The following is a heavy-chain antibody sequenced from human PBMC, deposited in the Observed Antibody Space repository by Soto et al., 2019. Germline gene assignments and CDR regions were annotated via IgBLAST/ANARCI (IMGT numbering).Heavy chain of an antibody. CDR1: GASINSGGYY. V-gene: IGHV4-31*03. D-gene: IGHD3-10*01. CDR3: ARGEVRTTFRH. J-gene: IGHJ4*02. CDR2: IYDSGTT. Sequence: QVQLQESGPGLVKPSQTLSLTCTVSGASINSGGYYWTWIRQHPGKGLEWIGYIYDSGTTYYNPSLKSRLTISGDTSKNQLSLKLSSVTAADTAVYCCARGEVRTTFRHWGQGTLVTVSS.